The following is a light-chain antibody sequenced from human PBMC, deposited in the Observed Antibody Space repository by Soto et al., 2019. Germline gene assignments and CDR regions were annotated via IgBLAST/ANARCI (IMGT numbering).Light chain of an antibody. J-gene: IGLJ1*01. CDR3: SSYAGSNNYV. CDR1: SSDVGSYNY. CDR2: EVN. Sequence: LTQPPSASGSPGQSVTVSCTGTSSDVGSYNYVSWYQQHPGKAPKLMIYEVNKRPSGVPDRFSGSKSGNTASLTVSGLQAEDEADYYCSSYAGSNNYVFGTGTKVTVL. V-gene: IGLV2-8*01.